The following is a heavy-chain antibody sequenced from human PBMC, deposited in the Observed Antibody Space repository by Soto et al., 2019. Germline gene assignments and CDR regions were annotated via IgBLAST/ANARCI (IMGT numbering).Heavy chain of an antibody. V-gene: IGHV3-30-3*01. D-gene: IGHD5-12*01. CDR3: ARWLNRFHGAPFHS. CDR1: GFTFSSYA. Sequence: GGSLRLSCAASGFTFSSYAMHWVRQAPGKGLEWVAVISYDGSNKYYADSVKGRFTISRDNSKNTLYLQMNSLRAEDTAVYYCARWLNRFHGAPFHSWGQGKIVTVSS. CDR2: ISYDGSNK. J-gene: IGHJ3*02.